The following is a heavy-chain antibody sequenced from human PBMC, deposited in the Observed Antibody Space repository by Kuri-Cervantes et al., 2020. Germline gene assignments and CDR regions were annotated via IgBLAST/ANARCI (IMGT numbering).Heavy chain of an antibody. CDR3: ACPQGAMPY. CDR1: GLNFRNSW. Sequence: SPKFSCAASGLNFRNSWMNWARQVPGKGLVWVSRINNDGSSITYADSVKGRFTISRDNAKNTLFLQMNSLRAEDSAVYYCACPQGAMPYWGQGTLVTVSS. D-gene: IGHD3-16*01. J-gene: IGHJ4*02. V-gene: IGHV3-74*01. CDR2: INNDGSSI.